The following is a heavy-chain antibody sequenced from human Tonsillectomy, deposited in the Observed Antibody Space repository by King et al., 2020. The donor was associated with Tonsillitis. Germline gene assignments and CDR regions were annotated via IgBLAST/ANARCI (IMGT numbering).Heavy chain of an antibody. CDR2: IYHTGAT. J-gene: IGHJ4*02. Sequence: QLQESGPGLVKPSETLSLTCNVSGYSIYSGNYWGWVRQSPGKGLEWIGNIYHTGATYYAPSLKSRVTISVDPSKNRFSLKMTSVTVADTALYFCAGVGRLAPRSVWGQGTLVIVSS. CDR3: AGVGRLAPRSV. V-gene: IGHV4-38-2*02. CDR1: GYSIYSGNY. D-gene: IGHD6-6*01.